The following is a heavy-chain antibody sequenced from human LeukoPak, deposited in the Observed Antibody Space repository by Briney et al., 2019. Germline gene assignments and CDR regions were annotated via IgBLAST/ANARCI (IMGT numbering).Heavy chain of an antibody. CDR3: AKDWYDSSGYHQPHAFDI. CDR2: IRGSGGST. Sequence: GGTLRLSCAASGFTFSSYGMSWVRQAPGKGLEWVSAIRGSGGSTYYADSVKGRFTISRDNSKNTLYLQMNSLRAEDTAVYYCAKDWYDSSGYHQPHAFDIWGQGTVVTVSS. D-gene: IGHD3-22*01. V-gene: IGHV3-23*01. J-gene: IGHJ3*02. CDR1: GFTFSSYG.